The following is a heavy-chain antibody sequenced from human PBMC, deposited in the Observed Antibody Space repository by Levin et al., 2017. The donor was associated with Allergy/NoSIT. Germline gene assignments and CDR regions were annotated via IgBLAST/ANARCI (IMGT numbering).Heavy chain of an antibody. CDR1: GGTFSSYA. CDR2: IIPIFGTA. J-gene: IGHJ2*01. D-gene: IGHD5-12*01. V-gene: IGHV1-69*13. CDR3: ARDQRAEGQWLERYFDL. Sequence: ASVKVSCKASGGTFSSYAISWVRQAPGQGLEWMGGIIPIFGTANYAQKFQGRVTITADESTSTAYMELSSLRSEDTAVYYCARDQRAEGQWLERYFDLWGRGTLVTVSS.